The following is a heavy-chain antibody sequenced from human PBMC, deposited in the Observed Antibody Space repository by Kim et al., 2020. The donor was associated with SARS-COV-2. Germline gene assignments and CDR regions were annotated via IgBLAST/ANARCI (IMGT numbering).Heavy chain of an antibody. CDR2: IYYSGST. Sequence: ETLSLTCTVSGGSISSYYWSWIRQPPGKGLEWIGYIYYSGSTNYNPSLKSRVTISVDTSKNQFSLKLSSVTAADTAVYYCARDRLNSFIDYWGQGTLVT. CDR1: GGSISSYY. CDR3: ARDRLNSFIDY. J-gene: IGHJ4*02. V-gene: IGHV4-59*13. D-gene: IGHD5-18*01.